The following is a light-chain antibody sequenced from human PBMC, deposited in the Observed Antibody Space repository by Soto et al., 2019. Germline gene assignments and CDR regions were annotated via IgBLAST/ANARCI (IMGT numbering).Light chain of an antibody. CDR3: QQDDKSPLN. CDR1: QSVSSY. CDR2: ETS. V-gene: IGKV3D-15*01. J-gene: IGKJ4*01. Sequence: IRSLSPVSRDSLFCRASQSVSSYLAWYQQKPGLAPRLLMYETSRRATGIPARFSGSGSGTEFTLTISSLQSEDFAVYYCQQDDKSPLNFARGAKVDIK.